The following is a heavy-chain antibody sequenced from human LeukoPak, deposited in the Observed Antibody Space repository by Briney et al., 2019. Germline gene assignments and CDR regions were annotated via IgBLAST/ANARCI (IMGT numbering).Heavy chain of an antibody. J-gene: IGHJ4*02. V-gene: IGHV3-23*01. CDR1: GFTFSSYS. CDR3: AKNADPQLQRPLDY. Sequence: GGSLRLSCAASGFTFSSYSMNWVRQAPGKGLEWVSAISGSGGSTYYADSVKGRFTISRDNFKNTLYLQMNSLRTEDTAVYYCAKNADPQLQRPLDYWGQGTLVTVSS. CDR2: ISGSGGST. D-gene: IGHD1-1*01.